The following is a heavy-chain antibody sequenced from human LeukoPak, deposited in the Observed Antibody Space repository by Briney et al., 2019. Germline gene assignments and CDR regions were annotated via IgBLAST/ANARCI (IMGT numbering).Heavy chain of an antibody. CDR2: IYYSGTT. CDR1: GSSISSYY. V-gene: IGHV4-59*08. CDR3: VRQSQIYDF. D-gene: IGHD2/OR15-2a*01. J-gene: IGHJ4*02. Sequence: KPSETLSLTCTVSGSSISSYYWSWIRQPPGKGLEWLGYIYYSGTTNYNPSLKSRVTMSIETSKYQFSLNLRSVTAADTAVYYCVRQSQIYDFWGQGTLVTVSS.